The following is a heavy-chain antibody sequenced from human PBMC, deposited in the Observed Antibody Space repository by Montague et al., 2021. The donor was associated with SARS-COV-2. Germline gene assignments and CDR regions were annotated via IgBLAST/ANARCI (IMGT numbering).Heavy chain of an antibody. CDR2: ISGSGSKT. CDR1: GFIFSDYY. V-gene: IGHV3-11*01. Sequence: SLRLSCAASGFIFSDYYMTWIRQAPGKGLEWVSHISGSGSKTYYAESVKGRFTISRDTANNSVYLQMKFLGAEDTAVYYCARYQGGYGTFDIWGQGTMVTVSS. D-gene: IGHD5-12*01. J-gene: IGHJ3*02. CDR3: ARYQGGYGTFDI.